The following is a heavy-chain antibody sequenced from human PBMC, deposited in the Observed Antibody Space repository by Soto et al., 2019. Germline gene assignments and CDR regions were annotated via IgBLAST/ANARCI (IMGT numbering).Heavy chain of an antibody. D-gene: IGHD3-22*01. Sequence: NPSETLSLTCVVSGYSITSGFYWGWVRQSPGKGLEWIGSISYSAKTFYNPSLASRLSIAVDTSMNQFSLRLTSVTAADTALYYCTRGAGAPWVRFDSWGQGTLVTVSS. CDR3: TRGAGAPWVRFDS. V-gene: IGHV4-38-2*01. CDR1: GYSITSGFY. CDR2: ISYSAKT. J-gene: IGHJ4*02.